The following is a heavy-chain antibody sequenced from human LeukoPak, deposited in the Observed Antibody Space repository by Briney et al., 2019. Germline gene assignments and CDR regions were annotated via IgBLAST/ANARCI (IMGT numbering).Heavy chain of an antibody. CDR2: IWSDGNNK. V-gene: IGHV3-33*08. D-gene: IGHD1-26*01. CDR3: ARDTGGSELGFIYYYYYGMDV. CDR1: GFTFSSYN. Sequence: PGGSLRLSCAASGFTFSSYNMNWVRQAPGKGLEWVAFIWSDGNNKYYADSVKGRFTISRDNSKNTLYLQMNSLRAEDTAVYYCARDTGGSELGFIYYYYYGMDVWGQGTTVTVSS. J-gene: IGHJ6*02.